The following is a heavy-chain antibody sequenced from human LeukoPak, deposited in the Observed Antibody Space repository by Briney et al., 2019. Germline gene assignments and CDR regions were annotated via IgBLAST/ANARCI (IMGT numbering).Heavy chain of an antibody. V-gene: IGHV3-23*01. J-gene: IGHJ4*02. CDR1: GFTFSSYA. CDR2: ISGGAGGA. D-gene: IGHD6-13*01. Sequence: GGSLRLSCAASGFTFSSYAMNWVRQAPGKGLEWVSSISGGAGGAAYADSVKGRFTMSRDNSKNTLYLQMNSLRAEDTAVYYCARGSSSWDLDYWGQGTLVTVSS. CDR3: ARGSSSWDLDY.